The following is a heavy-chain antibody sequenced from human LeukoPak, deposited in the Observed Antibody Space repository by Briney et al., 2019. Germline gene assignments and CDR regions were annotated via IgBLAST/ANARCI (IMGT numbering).Heavy chain of an antibody. CDR2: ITAIDGRT. D-gene: IGHD6-19*01. CDR1: GFTFSSTT. CDR3: AKADSSGWYESNWFDP. Sequence: GGSLRLSCVASGFTFSSTTMGWVRQAPGRGLEWVSSITAIDGRTYYADSVRGRFTISRDNSRNTLYLQMSSLRAEDTAVYYCAKADSSGWYESNWFDPWGQGTLVTVS. J-gene: IGHJ5*02. V-gene: IGHV3-23*01.